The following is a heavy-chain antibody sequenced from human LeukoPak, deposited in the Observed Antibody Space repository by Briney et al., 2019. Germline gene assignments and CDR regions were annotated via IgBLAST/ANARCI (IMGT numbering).Heavy chain of an antibody. J-gene: IGHJ5*02. Sequence: GGSLRLSCAASGFTVSSNFMSWVRQAPGKGLEWVSVIYSGGSTYYADSVKGRFTISRDNSKNTLYLQLNSLRAEDTAVYYCTRVYGGASWGQGTLVTVSS. CDR3: TRVYGGAS. CDR1: GFTVSSNF. D-gene: IGHD4-23*01. V-gene: IGHV3-53*01. CDR2: IYSGGST.